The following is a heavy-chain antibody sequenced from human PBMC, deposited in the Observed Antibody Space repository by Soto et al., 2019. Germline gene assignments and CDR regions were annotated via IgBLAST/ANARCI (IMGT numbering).Heavy chain of an antibody. CDR3: VRFPGGTMVRGVIGEADAFDI. CDR2: IIPILGIA. D-gene: IGHD3-10*01. Sequence: ASVKVSCKASGDTFSSYTISWVRQAPGQGLEWMGRIIPILGIANYAQKFQGRVTITADKSTSTAYMELSSLRSEDTAVYYCVRFPGGTMVRGVIGEADAFDIWGQGTMLTVSS. CDR1: GDTFSSYT. J-gene: IGHJ3*02. V-gene: IGHV1-69*02.